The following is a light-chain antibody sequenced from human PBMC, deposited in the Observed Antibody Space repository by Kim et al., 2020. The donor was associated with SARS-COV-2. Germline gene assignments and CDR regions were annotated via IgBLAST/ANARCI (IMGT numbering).Light chain of an antibody. CDR1: QSVSTSY. CDR2: GAS. CDR3: QQYAASPQT. V-gene: IGKV3-20*01. Sequence: DIVLTQFPGTLSLSPGETATLSCRASQSVSTSYLAWYQHKPGQAPRILIFGASTRAPGTPGRFRGSGSETDFTLTISRLEPEDSAVYYCQQYAASPQTFGQGTKLEI. J-gene: IGKJ2*01.